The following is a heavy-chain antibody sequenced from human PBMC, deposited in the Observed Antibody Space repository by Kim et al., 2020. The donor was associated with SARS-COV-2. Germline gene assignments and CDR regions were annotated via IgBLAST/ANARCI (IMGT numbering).Heavy chain of an antibody. J-gene: IGHJ5*02. D-gene: IGHD6-13*01. V-gene: IGHV1-24*01. CDR3: ATGAAAGKSNWFDP. Sequence: AQKFQGRVTMTEETSTDKAYMELSSLRSEDTAVYYCATGAAAGKSNWFDPWGQGTLVTVSS.